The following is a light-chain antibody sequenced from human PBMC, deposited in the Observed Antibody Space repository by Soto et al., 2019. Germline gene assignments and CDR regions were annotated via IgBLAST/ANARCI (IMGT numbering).Light chain of an antibody. CDR2: EVS. CDR1: SSDVGGYNY. CDR3: SSYTSSSTYV. Sequence: QPVLTQPASVSGSPGQSITISCTGTSSDVGGYNYVSWYQQHPGKAPKLMIYEVSNRPSGVSNRFSGSKSGNTASLTISGLQAEYEADYYCSSYTSSSTYVFGTGTKVTVL. V-gene: IGLV2-14*01. J-gene: IGLJ1*01.